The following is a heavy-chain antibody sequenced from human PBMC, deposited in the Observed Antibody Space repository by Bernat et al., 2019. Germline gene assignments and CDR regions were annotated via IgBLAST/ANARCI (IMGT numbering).Heavy chain of an antibody. CDR1: GFTYSSYS. V-gene: IGHV3-21*01. CDR2: ISSSSSYI. Sequence: EVQLVESGGGLVQPGGSLRLSCVASGFTYSSYSMNWVRQAPGKGLEWVSSISSSSSYIYYADSMKGRFTISRDNAKNSLYLHMNSLRAEDTAVYYCARHPWSSGSLPYFDYWGQGTLVTVSS. D-gene: IGHD3-22*01. J-gene: IGHJ4*02. CDR3: ARHPWSSGSLPYFDY.